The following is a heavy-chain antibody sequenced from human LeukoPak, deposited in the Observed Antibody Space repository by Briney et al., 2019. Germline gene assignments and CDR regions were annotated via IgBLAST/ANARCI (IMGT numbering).Heavy chain of an antibody. CDR1: GFIFSDYY. CDR3: ARVGYSSSFDY. J-gene: IGHJ4*02. Sequence: PGGSLRLSCGASGFIFSDYYMSLIRQAPGKGLEWVSSISSSSTYRNYADSVKGRFTISRDNDKNSLYLQMNSLRVEDTAVYYCARVGYSSSFDYWGQGTLVTVSS. CDR2: ISSSSTYR. D-gene: IGHD6-13*01. V-gene: IGHV3-11*05.